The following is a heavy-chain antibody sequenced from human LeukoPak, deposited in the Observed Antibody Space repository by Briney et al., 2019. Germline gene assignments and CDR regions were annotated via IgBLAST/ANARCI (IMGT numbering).Heavy chain of an antibody. Sequence: PGGSLRLSCATSGFTFSSYAMTWVRQAPGKGLEWVSAISGSGGSTYSADSVKGRFTISRDNSKNTLYLQLNSLRAEDTAVYYCVKDQFDSGRYSPVDYWGQGTLVTVSS. CDR3: VKDQFDSGRYSPVDY. J-gene: IGHJ4*02. D-gene: IGHD1-26*01. CDR1: GFTFSSYA. V-gene: IGHV3-23*01. CDR2: ISGSGGST.